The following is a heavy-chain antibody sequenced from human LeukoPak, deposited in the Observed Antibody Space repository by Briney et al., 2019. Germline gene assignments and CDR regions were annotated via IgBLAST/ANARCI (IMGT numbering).Heavy chain of an antibody. CDR2: IYHSGTA. Sequence: SETLSLTCAVSGGSISSTNWWSWVRQPPGKGLEWIGEIYHSGTANYNPSLKSRVTMSVDKSKNQFSLRLSSVTAADTAVYYCARHLKLVGATNKVAYWGQGTLVTVSS. V-gene: IGHV4-4*02. CDR3: ARHLKLVGATNKVAY. J-gene: IGHJ4*02. CDR1: GGSISSTNW. D-gene: IGHD1-26*01.